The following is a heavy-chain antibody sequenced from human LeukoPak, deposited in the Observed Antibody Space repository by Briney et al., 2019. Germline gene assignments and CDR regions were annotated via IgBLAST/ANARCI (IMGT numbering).Heavy chain of an antibody. CDR1: GFTFSSYG. D-gene: IGHD6-19*01. V-gene: IGHV3-48*01. Sequence: GGSLRLSCAASGFTFSSYGMHWVRQAPGKGLEWVSYISSSGSTIYYADSVKGRFTISRDNSKNTLYLQMNSLRAEDTAVYHCASGSSGWYGEIWGQGTLVTVSS. J-gene: IGHJ4*02. CDR2: ISSSGSTI. CDR3: ASGSSGWYGEI.